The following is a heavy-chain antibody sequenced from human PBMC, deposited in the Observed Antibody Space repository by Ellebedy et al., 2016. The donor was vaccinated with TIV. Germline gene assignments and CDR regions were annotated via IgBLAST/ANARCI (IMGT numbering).Heavy chain of an antibody. V-gene: IGHV3-48*02. CDR1: GLTFSMYS. D-gene: IGHD3-16*01. Sequence: GGSLRLXCAASGLTFSMYSMNWVRQTAGKGLEWISYIVGTGTTTYYADSVKGRFTISRDNAKNSLYLQMNSLRDEDTAVYYCARRGNYLGDAFDIWGQGAVVIVSS. CDR2: IVGTGTTT. CDR3: ARRGNYLGDAFDI. J-gene: IGHJ3*02.